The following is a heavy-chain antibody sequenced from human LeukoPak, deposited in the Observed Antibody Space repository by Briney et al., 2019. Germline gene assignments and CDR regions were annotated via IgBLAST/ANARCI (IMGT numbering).Heavy chain of an antibody. CDR1: GFTFSRHW. CDR2: IKQDGSEK. V-gene: IGHV3-7*01. CDR3: ARDLFIVAVPTAGCFDS. D-gene: IGHD2-2*01. Sequence: GGSLRLSCAASGFTFSRHWMSWVRQAPGKGLEWVASIKQDGSEKYYVDSVKGRFTISRDNTKNSLYLQMNSLRAEDTAVYYCARDLFIVAVPTAGCFDSWGQGTLVTVSS. J-gene: IGHJ4*02.